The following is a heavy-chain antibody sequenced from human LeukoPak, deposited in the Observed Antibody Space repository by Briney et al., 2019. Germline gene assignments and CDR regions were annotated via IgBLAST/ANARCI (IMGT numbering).Heavy chain of an antibody. CDR1: GFIFSEYV. Sequence: PGGSLRLSCAASGFIFSEYVMTWVRQAPGKGLEWVSAISGSGGSTYYADSVKGRFTISRDNSKNTLYLQMNSLRAEDTAVYYCAKYSGRAEQPRGYFDYWGQGTLVTVSS. D-gene: IGHD2-21*01. CDR3: AKYSGRAEQPRGYFDY. V-gene: IGHV3-23*01. J-gene: IGHJ4*02. CDR2: ISGSGGST.